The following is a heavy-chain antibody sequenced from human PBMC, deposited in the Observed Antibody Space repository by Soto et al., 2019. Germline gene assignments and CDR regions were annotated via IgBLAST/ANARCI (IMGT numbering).Heavy chain of an antibody. Sequence: GGSLRLSCVASGFTFSSFDMHWVRQISGKGLEWVSSIASTGDPYYPVSVEGRFTISRENAKNSLYLLTNSLRIGDTAVYYCAREGTGGGFDIWGQGTVVTVSS. J-gene: IGHJ3*02. V-gene: IGHV3-13*04. CDR3: AREGTGGGFDI. D-gene: IGHD2-15*01. CDR1: GFTFSSFD. CDR2: IASTGDP.